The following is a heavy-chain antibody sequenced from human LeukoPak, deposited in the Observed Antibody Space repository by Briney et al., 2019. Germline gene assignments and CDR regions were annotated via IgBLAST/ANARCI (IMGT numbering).Heavy chain of an antibody. V-gene: IGHV3-23*01. CDR1: GITLNNYG. J-gene: IGHJ4*02. CDR2: ISDSGGST. Sequence: GGSLRLSCAVSGITLNNYGMTWVRQAPGKGLEWIAGISDSGGSTKYADSVKGRFTISRDNPKNTLYLQMNSLRAEDTAVYFCAKRGVVIRVILVGFHKEAYYFESWGQGALVTVSS. D-gene: IGHD3/OR15-3a*01. CDR3: AKRGVVIRVILVGFHKEAYYFES.